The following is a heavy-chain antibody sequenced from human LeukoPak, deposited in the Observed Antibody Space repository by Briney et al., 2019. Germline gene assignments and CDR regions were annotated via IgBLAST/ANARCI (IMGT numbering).Heavy chain of an antibody. CDR2: IYAGIST. J-gene: IGHJ6*02. Sequence: GGSLRLSCAASGFTVSSNYTSWVRQAPGKGLEWVSVIYAGISTYYADSAKGRFTISRDNSKNTLYLQMNSLRAEDTAVYYCTKGRAGGYHYYGMDVWGQGTTVTVSS. V-gene: IGHV3-53*01. CDR1: GFTVSSNY. D-gene: IGHD6-19*01. CDR3: TKGRAGGYHYYGMDV.